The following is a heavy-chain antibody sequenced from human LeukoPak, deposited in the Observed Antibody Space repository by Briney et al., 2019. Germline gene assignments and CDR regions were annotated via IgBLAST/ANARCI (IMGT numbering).Heavy chain of an antibody. Sequence: GGSLRLSCAASGFAFSIYAMSWVRQPQGKGLDWVSVISRRDDYTYYADSVKGRFTISRDNAKNSLYLQMNSLRAEDTAVYYCARFRYGSGSYYADYWGQGTLVNVSS. D-gene: IGHD3-10*01. J-gene: IGHJ4*02. V-gene: IGHV3-23*01. CDR3: ARFRYGSGSYYADY. CDR1: GFAFSIYA. CDR2: ISRRDDYT.